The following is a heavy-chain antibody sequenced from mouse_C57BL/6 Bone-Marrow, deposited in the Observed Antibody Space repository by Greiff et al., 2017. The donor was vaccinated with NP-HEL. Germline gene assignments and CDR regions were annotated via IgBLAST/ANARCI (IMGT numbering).Heavy chain of an antibody. D-gene: IGHD2-4*01. J-gene: IGHJ4*01. CDR1: GYTFTSYG. V-gene: IGHV1-81*01. CDR3: ARSDYDYAMDY. CDR2: IYPRSGNT. Sequence: VNLVESGAELARPGASVKLSCKASGYTFTSYGISWVKQRTGQGLEWIGEIYPRSGNTYYNEKFKGKATLTADKSSSTAYMELRSLTSEDSAVYFCARSDYDYAMDYWGQGTSVTVSS.